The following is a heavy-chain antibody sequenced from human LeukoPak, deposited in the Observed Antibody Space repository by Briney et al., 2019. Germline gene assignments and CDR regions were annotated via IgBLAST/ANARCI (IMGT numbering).Heavy chain of an antibody. CDR1: GYTFTSYA. D-gene: IGHD4-17*01. CDR2: INAGNGNT. J-gene: IGHJ5*02. CDR3: ARSGITVTTMDNWWFGDWFDP. V-gene: IGHV1-3*01. Sequence: GASVKVSCKASGYTFTSYAMHWVRQAPGQRPEWMGWINAGNGNTKCSQKFQGRITITRDTSASTAFMELSSLRSEDTAVYYCARSGITVTTMDNWWFGDWFDPWGQGTLVTVSS.